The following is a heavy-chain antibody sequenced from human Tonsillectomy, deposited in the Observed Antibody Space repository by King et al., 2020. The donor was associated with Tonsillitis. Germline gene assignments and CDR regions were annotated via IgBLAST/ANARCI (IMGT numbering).Heavy chain of an antibody. CDR3: ARQAAYSSSWYRKSDFDY. V-gene: IGHV4-39*01. D-gene: IGHD6-13*01. J-gene: IGHJ4*02. CDR1: GGSISSSSYY. CDR2: IYYSGST. Sequence: QLQESGPGLVKPSETLSLTCTVSGGSISSSSYYWGWIRQPPGKGLEWIGSIYYSGSTYYNPSFKIRVTISVDTSKNQFSLKLSSVTAAETAVYYCARQAAYSSSWYRKSDFDYWGQGTLVTVSS.